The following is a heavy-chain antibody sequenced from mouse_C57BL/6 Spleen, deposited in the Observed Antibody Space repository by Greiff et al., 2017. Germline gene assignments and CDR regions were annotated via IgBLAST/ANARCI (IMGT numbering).Heavy chain of an antibody. CDR3: AGGPAWFAY. CDR2: ISSGCSTI. CDR1: GFTFSDYG. J-gene: IGHJ3*01. Sequence: EVQVVESGGGLVKPGGSLKLSCAASGFTFSDYGMHWVRQAPEKGREWVAYISSGCSTIYYADTVKGRVTNSRDNYKNTLFRQMSGLRSEDTAMYYCAGGPAWFAYWGQGTLVTVSA. V-gene: IGHV5-17*01.